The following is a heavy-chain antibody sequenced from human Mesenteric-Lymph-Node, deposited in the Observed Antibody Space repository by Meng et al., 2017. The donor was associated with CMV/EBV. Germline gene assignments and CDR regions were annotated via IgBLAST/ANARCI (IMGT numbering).Heavy chain of an antibody. D-gene: IGHD1-1*01. CDR1: GGSFSGYN. J-gene: IGHJ4*02. Sequence: CVVYGGSFSGYNWSWIRQPPGKGLEWIGEINHSGSTNYNPSLKSRVTISVDTSKNQFSLKLSSVTAADTAVYYCARILFRWNDFGDYWGQGTLVTVSS. V-gene: IGHV4-34*01. CDR3: ARILFRWNDFGDY. CDR2: INHSGST.